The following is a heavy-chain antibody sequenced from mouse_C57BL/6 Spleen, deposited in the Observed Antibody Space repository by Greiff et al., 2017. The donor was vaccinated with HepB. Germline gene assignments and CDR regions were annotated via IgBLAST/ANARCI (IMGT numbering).Heavy chain of an antibody. CDR3: ARNGYYVYFDY. D-gene: IGHD2-3*01. Sequence: EVKLVESGGGLVKPGGSLKLSSAASGFTFSDYGMHWVRQAPEKGLEWVAYISSGSSTIYYADTVKGRFTISRDNAKNTLFLQMTSLRSEDTAMYYCARNGYYVYFDYWGQGTTLTVSS. CDR1: GFTFSDYG. J-gene: IGHJ2*01. V-gene: IGHV5-17*01. CDR2: ISSGSSTI.